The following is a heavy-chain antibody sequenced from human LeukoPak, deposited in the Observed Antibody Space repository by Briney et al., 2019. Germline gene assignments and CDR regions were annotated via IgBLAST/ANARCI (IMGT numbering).Heavy chain of an antibody. J-gene: IGHJ4*02. CDR2: INHSGST. CDR1: GGSFSGYY. D-gene: IGHD1-20*01. CDR3: ARALTGEIDY. Sequence: PSETRSLTCAVYGGSFSGYYWSWIRQPPEKGMEWIGEINHSGSTNYNPSLKSRVTISVDTSKNQFSLKLSSVTAADTAVYYCARALTGEIDYWGQGTLVTVSS. V-gene: IGHV4-34*01.